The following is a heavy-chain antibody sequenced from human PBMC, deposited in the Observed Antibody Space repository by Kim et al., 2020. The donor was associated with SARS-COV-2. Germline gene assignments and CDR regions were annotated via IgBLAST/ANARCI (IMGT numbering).Heavy chain of an antibody. D-gene: IGHD3-10*01. J-gene: IGHJ4*01. Sequence: SETLSLTCTVSGGSISSGGYYWSWIRQHPGKGLEWIGYIYYSGSTYYNPSLKSRVTISVDTSKNQFSLKLSSVTAADTAVYYCARAREGLPSGSYYNLLDYWGHGTLVTVSS. CDR3: ARAREGLPSGSYYNLLDY. CDR2: IYYSGST. CDR1: GGSISSGGYY. V-gene: IGHV4-31*02.